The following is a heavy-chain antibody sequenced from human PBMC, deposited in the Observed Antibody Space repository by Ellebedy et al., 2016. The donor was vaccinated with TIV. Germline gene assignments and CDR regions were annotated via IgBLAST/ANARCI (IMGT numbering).Heavy chain of an antibody. J-gene: IGHJ4*02. D-gene: IGHD2/OR15-2a*01. Sequence: ASVKVSCXASGYIFDNYGVSWLRQAPAQGLEWLGWMSNYNGKREFAQKFQGRVTLTTDTSTSTAYMQLWSLTPDDTAVYYCARDVPAGKNIYDYWGRGTLVIVSS. CDR2: MSNYNGKR. CDR1: GYIFDNYG. CDR3: ARDVPAGKNIYDY. V-gene: IGHV1-18*01.